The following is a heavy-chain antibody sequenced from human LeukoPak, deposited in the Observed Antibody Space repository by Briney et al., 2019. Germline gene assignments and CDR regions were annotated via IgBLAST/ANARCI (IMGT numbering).Heavy chain of an antibody. J-gene: IGHJ4*02. CDR1: GGTFSSYA. CDR2: IIPIFGTA. D-gene: IGHD2-8*01. CDR3: ARDVDACTNGVCYRSFDY. Sequence: SVKVSCKASGGTFSSYAISWVRQAPGQGLEWMGGIIPIFGTANYAQKFQGRVTITADESTSTAYMELSSLRSEDTAVYYCARDVDACTNGVCYRSFDYWGQGTLVTVSS. V-gene: IGHV1-69*13.